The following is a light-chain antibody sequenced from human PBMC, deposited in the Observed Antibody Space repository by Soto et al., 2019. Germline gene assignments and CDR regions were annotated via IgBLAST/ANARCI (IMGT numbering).Light chain of an antibody. V-gene: IGKV3-11*01. CDR2: DAS. CDR3: QQRSTT. J-gene: IGKJ5*01. Sequence: EIVLTQSTATLSLSPGERATLSCRASQSVSSYLAWYQQKPGQAPRLLIYDASNRATGIPARFSGSGSGTDFTLTSSILEPEDFAVYYCQQRSTTFGQGTRLEIK. CDR1: QSVSSY.